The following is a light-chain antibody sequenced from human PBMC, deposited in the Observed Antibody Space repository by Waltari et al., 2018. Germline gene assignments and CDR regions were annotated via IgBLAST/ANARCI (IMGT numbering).Light chain of an antibody. CDR3: QQYYSYLFT. CDR1: QGISSY. Sequence: AIRITQSPSSLSASTGDRVTITCRASQGISSYLAWYQQKPGKAPKLLISAASTLHSGVPSRFSGSGSGTDFTLTISCLQCEDFATYYSQQYYSYLFTFGQGTRLEIK. CDR2: AAS. V-gene: IGKV1-8*01. J-gene: IGKJ5*01.